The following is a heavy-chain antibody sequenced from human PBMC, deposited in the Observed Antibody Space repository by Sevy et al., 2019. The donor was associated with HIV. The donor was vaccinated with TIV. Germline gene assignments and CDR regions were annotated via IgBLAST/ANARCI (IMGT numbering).Heavy chain of an antibody. D-gene: IGHD3-3*01. V-gene: IGHV4-39*01. CDR1: GGSISSSSYY. Sequence: SETLSLTCTVSGGSISSSSYYWGWIRQPPGKGLEWIGSIYYSGSTYYNPSLKSRVTISVDTSKTQFSLKLSSVTAADTAVYYCARRYDFWTGHYFDYWGQGTLVTVSS. CDR3: ARRYDFWTGHYFDY. J-gene: IGHJ4*02. CDR2: IYYSGST.